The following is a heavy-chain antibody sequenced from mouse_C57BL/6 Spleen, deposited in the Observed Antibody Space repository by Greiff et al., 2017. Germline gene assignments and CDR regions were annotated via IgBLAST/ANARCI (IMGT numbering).Heavy chain of an antibody. D-gene: IGHD3-2*02. CDR2: IHPNSGST. V-gene: IGHV1-64*01. CDR3: ARLDSSSYEAY. Sequence: QVQLQQPGAELVKPGASVKLSCKASGYTFTSYWMHWVKQRPGQGLEWIGMIHPNSGSTNYNEKFKSKATLTVDKSSSTAYMPLSSLTSEDSAVYYCARLDSSSYEAYWGQGTLVTVSA. CDR1: GYTFTSYW. J-gene: IGHJ3*01.